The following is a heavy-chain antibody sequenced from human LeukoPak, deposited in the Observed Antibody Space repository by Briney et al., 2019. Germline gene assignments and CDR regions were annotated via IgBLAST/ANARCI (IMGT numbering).Heavy chain of an antibody. D-gene: IGHD3-9*01. CDR3: ATHEDWVAGDV. J-gene: IGHJ6*02. CDR2: IKPDGTEE. V-gene: IGHV3-7*01. Sequence: GGSLRLSCAASGFTFSEYWMSWVRQAPGKGPEWVANIKPDGTEEHYVDSVKGRFTVSRDNARNSLFLQMISLRVDDTAVYYCATHEDWVAGDVWGQGTTVSVSS. CDR1: GFTFSEYW.